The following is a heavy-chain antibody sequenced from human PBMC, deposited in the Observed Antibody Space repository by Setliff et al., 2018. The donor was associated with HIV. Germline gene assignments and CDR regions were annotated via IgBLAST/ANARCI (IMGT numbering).Heavy chain of an antibody. CDR3: ARLSEEIDY. CDR1: GVSISSSSYY. V-gene: IGHV4-39*01. CDR2: IYYSGST. J-gene: IGHJ4*02. Sequence: SETLSLTCAVSGVSISSSSYYWGWIRQPPGKGLEWIGSIYYSGSTYYNPSLKSRVTISVDTSKNQFSLKLSSVTAADTAVYYCARLSEEIDYWGQGTLVTVSS.